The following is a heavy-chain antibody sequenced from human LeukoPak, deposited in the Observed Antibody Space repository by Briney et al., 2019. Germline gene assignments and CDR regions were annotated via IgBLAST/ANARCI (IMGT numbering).Heavy chain of an antibody. V-gene: IGHV3-7*01. Sequence: GGSLRLSCEASGFTFRNYYMRWIRQAPAKGLEWVANINEDGSNKWHLGSVRGRFTVSRDNARNSLYLQMNSLSVEDSAVYYCTRVIVAVPGHFDYFDFWGQGALVTVSP. CDR3: TRVIVAVPGHFDYFDF. D-gene: IGHD6-19*01. CDR1: GFTFRNYY. J-gene: IGHJ4*02. CDR2: INEDGSNK.